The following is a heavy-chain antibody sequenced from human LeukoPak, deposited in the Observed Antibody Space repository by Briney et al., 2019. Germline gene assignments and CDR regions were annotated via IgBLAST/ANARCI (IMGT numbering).Heavy chain of an antibody. CDR2: INPNSGGT. CDR3: AREGGIAAVGVWFDP. Sequence: ASVNVSCKASGYTFTGYYMHWVRQAPGQGLEWMGWINPNSGGTNYAQKFQGRVTMTRDTSISTAYMELSRLRSDDTAVYYCAREGGIAAVGVWFDPWGQGTLVTVSS. D-gene: IGHD6-13*01. V-gene: IGHV1-2*02. J-gene: IGHJ5*02. CDR1: GYTFTGYY.